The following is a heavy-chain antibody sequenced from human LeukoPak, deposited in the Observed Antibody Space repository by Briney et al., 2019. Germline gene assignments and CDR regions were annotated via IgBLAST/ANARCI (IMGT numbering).Heavy chain of an antibody. CDR2: IYYSGST. Sequence: SETLSLTCSVSGGSISSGGNYWSWIRQHPGKGLEWIGYIYYSGSTSYNPSLKSRVTISLDASKNQFSLNLSSVTAADTAVYYCARAGGSSPFDYWGQGTLVTVSS. CDR1: GGSISSGGNY. V-gene: IGHV4-31*03. J-gene: IGHJ4*02. CDR3: ARAGGSSPFDY. D-gene: IGHD1-26*01.